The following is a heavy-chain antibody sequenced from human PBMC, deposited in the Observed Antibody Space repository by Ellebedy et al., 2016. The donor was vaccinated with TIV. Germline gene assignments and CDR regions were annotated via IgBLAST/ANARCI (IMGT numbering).Heavy chain of an antibody. D-gene: IGHD1-26*01. Sequence: SVKVSXXASGGTFSSYAISWVRQAPGQGLEWMGGIIPIFGTANYARKFQGRVTITADKSTSTAYMELSSLRSEDTAVYYCARDGTSIVGATKGSAFDIWGQGTMVTVSS. CDR3: ARDGTSIVGATKGSAFDI. J-gene: IGHJ3*02. CDR1: GGTFSSYA. CDR2: IIPIFGTA. V-gene: IGHV1-69*06.